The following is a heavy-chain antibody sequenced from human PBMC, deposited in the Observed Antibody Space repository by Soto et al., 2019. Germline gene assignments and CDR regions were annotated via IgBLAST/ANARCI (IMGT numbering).Heavy chain of an antibody. D-gene: IGHD1-7*01. Sequence: QVQLVESGGGVVQPGRSLRLSCAASGFTFSSYAMHWVRQAPGQGLEWGALISYDGSNKYYADSVKGRFTSSRDNSKNTLYLQMNSLRPEDTAVYHCARDQGGTTLYYHGMDVWGQGTTVTVSS. J-gene: IGHJ6*02. V-gene: IGHV3-30-3*01. CDR2: ISYDGSNK. CDR1: GFTFSSYA. CDR3: ARDQGGTTLYYHGMDV.